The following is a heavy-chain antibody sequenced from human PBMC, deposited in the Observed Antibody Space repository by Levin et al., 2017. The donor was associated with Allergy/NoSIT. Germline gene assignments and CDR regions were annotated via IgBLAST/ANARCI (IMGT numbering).Heavy chain of an antibody. J-gene: IGHJ4*02. CDR1: GYTFTGYY. D-gene: IGHD3-9*01. CDR3: ARPAYDILTGYVY. V-gene: IGHV1-2*02. Sequence: GESLKISCKASGYTFTGYYMHWVRQAPGQGLEWMGWINPNSGGTNYAQKFQGRVTMTRDTSISTAYMELSRLRSDDTAVYYCARPAYDILTGYVYWGQGTLVTVSS. CDR2: INPNSGGT.